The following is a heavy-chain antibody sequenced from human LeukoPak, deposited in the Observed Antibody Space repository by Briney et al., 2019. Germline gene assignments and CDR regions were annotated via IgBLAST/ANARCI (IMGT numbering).Heavy chain of an antibody. CDR1: DGSFNDYY. CDR2: INHSGST. J-gene: IGHJ3*02. Sequence: PSETLSLTCAVYDGSFNDYYWSWIRQPPGKGLEWIGEINHSGSTNYNPSLKSRVTISVDTSKTQFSLKLSSVTAADTAVYYCARDKWEPRYAFDIWGQGTMVTVSS. D-gene: IGHD1-26*01. CDR3: ARDKWEPRYAFDI. V-gene: IGHV4-34*01.